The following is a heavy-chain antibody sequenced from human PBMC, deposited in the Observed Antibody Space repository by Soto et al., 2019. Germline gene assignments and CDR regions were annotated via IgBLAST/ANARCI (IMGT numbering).Heavy chain of an antibody. CDR2: IKSKTDGGTT. V-gene: IGHV3-15*01. D-gene: IGHD2-21*01. J-gene: IGHJ4*02. Sequence: EVQLVESGGGLVKPGGSLRLSCAASGFTFSNAWMSWVRQAPGKGLEWVGRIKSKTDGGTTDYAAPVKGRFTISRDDSKNTLYLQMNSLKTEDTAVYYCTTDAYCGGDCYPRGYWGQGTLVTVSS. CDR1: GFTFSNAW. CDR3: TTDAYCGGDCYPRGY.